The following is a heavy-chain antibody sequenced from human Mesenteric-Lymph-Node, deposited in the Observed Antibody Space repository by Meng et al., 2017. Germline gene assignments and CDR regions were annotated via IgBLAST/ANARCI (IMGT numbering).Heavy chain of an antibody. D-gene: IGHD5-24*01. J-gene: IGHJ4*02. Sequence: GGSLRLSCAASGFTFSSYAMSWVRQAPGKGLEWMGWINPKSGGTKSAQKFQGRVTMTRDTSISTAYMEVSGLRSDDTAVYYCARGGDRERAMATLRDFWGQGTLVTVSS. CDR2: INPKSGGT. CDR1: GFTFSSYA. V-gene: IGHV1-2*02. CDR3: ARGGDRERAMATLRDF.